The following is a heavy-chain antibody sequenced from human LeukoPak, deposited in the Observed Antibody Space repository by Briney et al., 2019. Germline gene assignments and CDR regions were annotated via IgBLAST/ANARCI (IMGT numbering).Heavy chain of an antibody. CDR2: MNPNSGNT. CDR1: GYTFTSYD. CDR3: ARGSPREDIDY. V-gene: IGHV1-8*01. Sequence: ASVNVSCTASGYTFTSYDINWVRQATGQGLEWMGWMNPNSGNTGYAQKFQGRVTMTRNTSISTAYMELSSLRSEDTAVYYCARGSPREDIDYWGQGTLVTVSS. D-gene: IGHD2-15*01. J-gene: IGHJ4*02.